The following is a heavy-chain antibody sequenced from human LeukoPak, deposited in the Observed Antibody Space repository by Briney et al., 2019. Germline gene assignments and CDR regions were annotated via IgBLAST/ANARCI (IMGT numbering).Heavy chain of an antibody. CDR3: ARDANSSSWPEYFQH. V-gene: IGHV3-30-3*01. J-gene: IGHJ1*01. D-gene: IGHD6-13*01. CDR1: GFTFSSYA. CDR2: ISYDGSNK. Sequence: GRSLRLSCAASGFTFSSYAMHWVRQAPGKGLEWVAVISYDGSNKYYADSVKGRFTISRDNSKNTLYLQMNSLRAEDTAVYYCARDANSSSWPEYFQHWGQGTLVTVSS.